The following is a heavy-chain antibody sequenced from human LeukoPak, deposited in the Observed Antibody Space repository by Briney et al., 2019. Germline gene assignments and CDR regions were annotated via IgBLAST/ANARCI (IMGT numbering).Heavy chain of an antibody. CDR2: IPYDESNK. CDR3: VKDRGSGSYPSPLFDN. Sequence: GGSLRLSCAASRFIFSSYGMHWVRQAPGKWLEWVADIPYDESNKYYAESVKGRFTISRDDSKNTLYLQMNSLRAEDTAVYYCVKDRGSGSYPSPLFDNWGQGTLVTVSS. V-gene: IGHV3-30*18. CDR1: RFIFSSYG. J-gene: IGHJ4*02. D-gene: IGHD3-10*01.